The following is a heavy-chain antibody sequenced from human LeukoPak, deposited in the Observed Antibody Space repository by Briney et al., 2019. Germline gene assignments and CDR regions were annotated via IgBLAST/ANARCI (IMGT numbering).Heavy chain of an antibody. CDR3: AKNRASMLPGYYYYYMDV. CDR1: GFTFSSYG. CDR2: ISGSGGST. D-gene: IGHD2-8*01. J-gene: IGHJ6*03. Sequence: PGGSLRLSCAASGFTFSSYGMSWVRQAPGKGLEWVSAISGSGGSTYYADSVKGRFTISRDNSKNTLYLQMSSLRAEDTAVYYCAKNRASMLPGYYYYYMDVWGKGTTVTVSS. V-gene: IGHV3-23*01.